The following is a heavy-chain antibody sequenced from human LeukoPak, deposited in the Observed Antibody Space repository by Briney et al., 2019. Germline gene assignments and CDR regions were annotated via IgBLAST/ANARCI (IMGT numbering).Heavy chain of an antibody. D-gene: IGHD2-2*01. J-gene: IGHJ4*02. CDR3: GRDGVSAAVDY. CDR2: IKQDGSEK. CDR1: GFTVSSSY. V-gene: IGHV3-7*01. Sequence: GGSLRLSCAASGFTVSSSYMSWVRQAPGKGLEWVANIKQDGSEKYYVDSVRGRFTISRDNAKSSLYLQLNRLRDDDTAVYYCGRDGVSAAVDYWGQGTLVTVSS.